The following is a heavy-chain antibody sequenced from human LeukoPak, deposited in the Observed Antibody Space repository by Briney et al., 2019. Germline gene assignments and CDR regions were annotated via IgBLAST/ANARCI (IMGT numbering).Heavy chain of an antibody. D-gene: IGHD3-22*01. CDR2: ISAYNGNT. Sequence: ASVKVSCKASGYTFTSYGISWVRQAPGQGLEWMGWISAYNGNTNYAQKLQGRVTMTTDTSTSTAYMELRSLRSDDTAVYYCARAEPHISHSSGYYYPLRRTPIRYGMDVWGQGTTVTVSS. CDR1: GYTFTSYG. J-gene: IGHJ6*02. V-gene: IGHV1-18*01. CDR3: ARAEPHISHSSGYYYPLRRTPIRYGMDV.